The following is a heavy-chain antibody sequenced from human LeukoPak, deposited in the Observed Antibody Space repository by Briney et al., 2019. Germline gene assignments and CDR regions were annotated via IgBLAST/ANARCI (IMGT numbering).Heavy chain of an antibody. CDR1: GLTFRNYA. Sequence: GGSLRLSCAASGLTFRNYAMSWVRQAPGKGLEWVSVICANDGNTYYADAVKGRFTISRDNSKNTLYLLMNSLRAEDTAVYYCAKDLGWWLWAFDIWGQGTMVTVSS. CDR3: AKDLGWWLWAFDI. CDR2: ICANDGNT. D-gene: IGHD3-22*01. V-gene: IGHV3-23*01. J-gene: IGHJ3*02.